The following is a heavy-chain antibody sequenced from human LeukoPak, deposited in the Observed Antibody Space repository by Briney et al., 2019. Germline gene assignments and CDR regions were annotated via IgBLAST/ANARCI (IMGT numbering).Heavy chain of an antibody. CDR3: ARHVPDILTGFPYGLVDY. J-gene: IGHJ4*02. CDR1: GYSFTSYW. CDR2: IYPGDSNT. Sequence: GESLKISCKGSGYSFTSYWIGWVRQMPGKGLEWMGIIYPGDSNTRYSPSFQGQVTTSADKSISTAYLQWSSLKASDTAMYYCARHVPDILTGFPYGLVDYWGQGTLVTVSS. V-gene: IGHV5-51*01. D-gene: IGHD3-9*01.